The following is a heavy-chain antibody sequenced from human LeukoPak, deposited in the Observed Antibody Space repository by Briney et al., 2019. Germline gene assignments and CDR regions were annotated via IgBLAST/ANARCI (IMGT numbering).Heavy chain of an antibody. CDR3: ARESPTTVTYFDY. Sequence: GGSLRLSCAASGLTVTSNHMTWVRQAPGKGLEWVSVTYSGGTTYYADSVKDRFTSSRDNSKNTHYLQMNSLRVEDTAVYYCARESPTTVTYFDYWGQGTLVTVSS. J-gene: IGHJ4*02. CDR2: TYSGGTT. CDR1: GLTVTSNH. D-gene: IGHD4-17*01. V-gene: IGHV3-66*01.